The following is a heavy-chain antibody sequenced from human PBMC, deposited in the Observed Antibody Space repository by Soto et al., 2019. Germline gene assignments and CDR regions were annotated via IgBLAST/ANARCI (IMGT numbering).Heavy chain of an antibody. V-gene: IGHV3-23*01. J-gene: IGHJ4*02. Sequence: EVQLLESGGGLVQPGGSLRLSCAASGFTFSSYAMSWVRQAPGKGLEWVSAISGSGGSTYYADSVKGRFTISRDNPKNALYLEMNSLRAEDTAVYYCAKDSSSSGYFRLWGQGTLVTVSS. D-gene: IGHD3-22*01. CDR1: GFTFSSYA. CDR2: ISGSGGST. CDR3: AKDSSSSGYFRL.